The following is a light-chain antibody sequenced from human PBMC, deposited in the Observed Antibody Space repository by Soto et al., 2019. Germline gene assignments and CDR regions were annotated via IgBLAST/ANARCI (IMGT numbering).Light chain of an antibody. CDR3: QQYGSSPST. Sequence: EIVFTQAPGTPFFSSGEKATPSCRGLQTVSSRFVAWYQQQPGQAPRLLIYDVSNRATGTPDTSIGSGSGTDFTLTITRPEPEDFALYYCQQYGSSPSTFGPRTK. J-gene: IGKJ1*01. V-gene: IGKV3-20*01. CDR2: DVS. CDR1: QTVSSRF.